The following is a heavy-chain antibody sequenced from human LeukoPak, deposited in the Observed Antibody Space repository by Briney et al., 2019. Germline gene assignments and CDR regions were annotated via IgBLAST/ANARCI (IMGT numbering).Heavy chain of an antibody. D-gene: IGHD2-21*01. CDR3: ARDPSYCGGDCYPSGYFDY. V-gene: IGHV3-53*05. CDR2: IYSGGST. Sequence: GGSLRLSCAASGFTVSSNYMSWVRQAPGKGLEWVSVIYSGGSTYYADSVKGRFTISRDNSKNTLYLQMGSLRAEDMAVYYCARDPSYCGGDCYPSGYFDYWGQGTLVTVSS. J-gene: IGHJ4*02. CDR1: GFTVSSNY.